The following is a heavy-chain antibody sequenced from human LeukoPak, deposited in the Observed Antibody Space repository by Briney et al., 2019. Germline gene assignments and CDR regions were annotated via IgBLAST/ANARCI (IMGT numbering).Heavy chain of an antibody. D-gene: IGHD6-19*01. J-gene: IGHJ4*02. CDR3: ARDAGIAVAGPFFDY. Sequence: GGSLRLSCAASGFTFNTYIMNWVRQAPGKGLEWVSFIRNSTNTIYYADSVKGRFTISRDNAKNSLYLQMNSLRAEDTAVYYCARDAGIAVAGPFFDYWGQGTLVTVSS. CDR1: GFTFNTYI. V-gene: IGHV3-48*04. CDR2: IRNSTNTI.